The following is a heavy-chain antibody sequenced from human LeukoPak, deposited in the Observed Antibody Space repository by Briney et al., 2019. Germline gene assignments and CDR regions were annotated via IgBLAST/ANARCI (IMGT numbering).Heavy chain of an antibody. J-gene: IGHJ3*02. CDR1: GFTFSSYG. D-gene: IGHD3-10*01. V-gene: IGHV3-23*01. Sequence: GGSLRLSCAASGFTFSSYGLSWVRQAPGKGLEWVSGISGSGGSTYYADSVKGRFTISRDNSKNTLYLQMNSLRAEDTAVYYCARLGGDAFDIWGQGTMVTVSS. CDR2: ISGSGGST. CDR3: ARLGGDAFDI.